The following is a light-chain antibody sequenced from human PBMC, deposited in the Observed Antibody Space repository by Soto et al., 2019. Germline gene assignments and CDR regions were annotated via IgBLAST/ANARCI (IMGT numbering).Light chain of an antibody. CDR2: GNS. J-gene: IGLJ2*01. CDR3: QSYDSSSFVV. V-gene: IGLV1-40*01. Sequence: QAVVTQPPSVSGAPGQRVTISCTGSSSNIGAGYDVHWYQQLPGTAPKLLIYGNSNRPSGVPDRFSGSKSGTSASLAITGLQAEDEADYYCQSYDSSSFVVFGGGTKLAVL. CDR1: SSNIGAGYD.